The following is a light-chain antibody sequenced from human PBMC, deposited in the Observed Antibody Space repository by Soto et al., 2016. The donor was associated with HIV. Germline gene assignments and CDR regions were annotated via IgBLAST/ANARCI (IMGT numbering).Light chain of an antibody. J-gene: IGKJ1*01. CDR3: QQSYSTPRT. CDR2: AAS. V-gene: IGKV1-39*01. Sequence: DIQMTQSPSSLSASVGDRVTITCRASRSISSYLNWYQQKPGKAPQLLIYAASSLQSGVPSRFSGCGSGTDFTLTISSLQPEDFATYYCQQSYSTPRTFGQGTKVEIK. CDR1: RSISSY.